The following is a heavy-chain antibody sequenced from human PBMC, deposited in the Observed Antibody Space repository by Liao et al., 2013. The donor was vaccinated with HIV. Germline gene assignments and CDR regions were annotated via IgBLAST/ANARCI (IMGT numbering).Heavy chain of an antibody. CDR1: GGSMSSSSYY. CDR3: ARVTPAIVEIDDAFDI. V-gene: IGHV4-39*07. CDR2: IYYSGST. J-gene: IGHJ3*02. Sequence: QLQLQESGPGLVKPSETLSLTCSVSGGSMSSSSYYWGWIRQPPGKGLEWIGTIYYSGSTNYNPSLKSRVTISLDTSKHQFSLRLSSVTATDTAVYYCARVTPAIVEIDDAFDIWGQGTMVTVSS. D-gene: IGHD5-24*01.